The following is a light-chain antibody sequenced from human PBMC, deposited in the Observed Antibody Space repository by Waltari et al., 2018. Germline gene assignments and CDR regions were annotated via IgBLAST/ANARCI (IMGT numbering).Light chain of an antibody. Sequence: QSVLTQAPSMSGAPGQRVTISCTGSGSNIGAGLDVHWYQQLPRAAPKLLIYGSTSRPLGVPDRFFGSTSGTSASLVIIGLQPEDEAVYYCQSYDTSLSVVFGGGTKLTVL. V-gene: IGLV1-40*01. CDR3: QSYDTSLSVV. CDR1: GSNIGAGLD. J-gene: IGLJ3*02. CDR2: GST.